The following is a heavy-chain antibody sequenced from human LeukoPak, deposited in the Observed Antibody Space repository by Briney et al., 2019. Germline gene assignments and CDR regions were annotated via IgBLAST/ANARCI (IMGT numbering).Heavy chain of an antibody. Sequence: GGSLRLSCAASGFTFSRFGMNWVRQAPGKGLEWVSYISSSSSNNIYYADSVKGRFTISRDNAKNSLYLQMNSLRDEDTAVYYCAKKGGAENWGQEPLVTVPP. CDR1: GFTFSRFG. J-gene: IGHJ4*02. CDR2: ISSSSSNNI. CDR3: AKKGGAEN. V-gene: IGHV3-48*02. D-gene: IGHD2-15*01.